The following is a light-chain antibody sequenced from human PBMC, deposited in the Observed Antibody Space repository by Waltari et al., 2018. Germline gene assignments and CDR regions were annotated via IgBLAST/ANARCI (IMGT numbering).Light chain of an antibody. J-gene: IGLJ2*01. Sequence: QLVLTQSPSASASLGASVKLTCTMSSGHRSYAFAWHKQQPRKGPRYLMKLNMDGTHNKGDGLPDRFSGSSSGADRDLTISSLHSEDEADYYSHTWGPGTRLVGGGTKLTFL. CDR2: LNMDGTH. CDR1: SGHRSYA. V-gene: IGLV4-69*01. CDR3: HTWGPGTRL.